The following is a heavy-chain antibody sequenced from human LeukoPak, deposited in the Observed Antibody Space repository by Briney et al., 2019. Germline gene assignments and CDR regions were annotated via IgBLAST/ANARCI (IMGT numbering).Heavy chain of an antibody. CDR2: INPNSGGT. Sequence: ASVKVSCKASGYTFTGYYMHWVRQAPGQGLEWMGWINPNSGGTNYAQKFQGRVTMTRDTSISTAYMELSRLRSDDTAAYYCAREITMTVLVLDYWGQGTLVTVSS. CDR1: GYTFTGYY. CDR3: AREITMTVLVLDY. J-gene: IGHJ4*02. D-gene: IGHD3-22*01. V-gene: IGHV1-2*02.